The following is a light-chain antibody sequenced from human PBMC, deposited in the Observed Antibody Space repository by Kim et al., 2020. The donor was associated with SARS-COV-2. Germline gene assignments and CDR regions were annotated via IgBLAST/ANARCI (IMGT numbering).Light chain of an antibody. CDR3: QQYDDWPPWT. J-gene: IGKJ1*01. CDR1: QSVGSN. CDR2: GAS. V-gene: IGKV3-15*01. Sequence: SPGERATLSCRASQSVGSNVAWYQQKPGQAPRFLIYGASTRATDIPARFSGSGSGTEFTLTISSLQSEDLADYFCQQYDDWPPWTFGQGTKVDIK.